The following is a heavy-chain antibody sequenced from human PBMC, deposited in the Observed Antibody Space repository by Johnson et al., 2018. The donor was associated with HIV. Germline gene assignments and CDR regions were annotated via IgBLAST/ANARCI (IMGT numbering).Heavy chain of an antibody. J-gene: IGHJ3*02. V-gene: IGHV3-20*04. D-gene: IGHD6-13*01. CDR2: INWNGGRT. Sequence: EVQLVESGGGLVKPGGSLRLSCAASGITFSDYYMSWIRQAPGKGLEWVSGINWNGGRTGYADSVKGRFTISRDNAKNSQYLQMNSLRAEDTAFFYCARDRDSSSWYLAFDIWGQGTMVTVSS. CDR1: GITFSDYY. CDR3: ARDRDSSSWYLAFDI.